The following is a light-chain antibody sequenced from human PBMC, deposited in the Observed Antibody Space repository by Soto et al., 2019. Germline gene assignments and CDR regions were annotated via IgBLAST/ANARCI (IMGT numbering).Light chain of an antibody. J-gene: IGLJ1*01. CDR1: SSDAGGYNY. Sequence: QSALTQPPSASGSPGQSVTISCTGTSSDAGGYNYVSWYQQHPGKAPKLMIYEVSMRPSGVPDRFAGSKSGDTASLTVSGLQAEDDGDYSCSSYAGFDYVFGTGTKVTVL. CDR3: SSYAGFDYV. CDR2: EVS. V-gene: IGLV2-8*01.